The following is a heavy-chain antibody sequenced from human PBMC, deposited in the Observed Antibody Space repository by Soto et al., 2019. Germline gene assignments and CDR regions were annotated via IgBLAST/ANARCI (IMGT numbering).Heavy chain of an antibody. CDR2: ISYDGSNK. V-gene: IGHV3-30-3*01. J-gene: IGHJ4*02. CDR3: ARDGEDDFWSGYYEGDFDY. D-gene: IGHD3-3*01. CDR1: GFTFSSYA. Sequence: GGSLRLSCAASGFTFSSYAMHWVRQAPGKGLEWVAVISYDGSNKYYADSVKGRFTISRDNSKNTLYLQMNSLRAEDTAVYYCARDGEDDFWSGYYEGDFDYWGQGTLVTVSS.